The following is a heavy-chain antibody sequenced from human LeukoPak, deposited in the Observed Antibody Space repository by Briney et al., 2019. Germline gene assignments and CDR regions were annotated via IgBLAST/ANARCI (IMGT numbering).Heavy chain of an antibody. D-gene: IGHD6-6*01. V-gene: IGHV3-7*01. Sequence: GGSLRLSCAASGFTFSSYWMSWVRQAPGKGLEWVANIKQDGSEKYYVDSVKGRFTISRDNAKNSLYLQMNSLRAEVTAVYYCAKNQYGSSYYFDYWGQGTLVTVSS. CDR1: GFTFSSYW. CDR3: AKNQYGSSYYFDY. CDR2: IKQDGSEK. J-gene: IGHJ4*02.